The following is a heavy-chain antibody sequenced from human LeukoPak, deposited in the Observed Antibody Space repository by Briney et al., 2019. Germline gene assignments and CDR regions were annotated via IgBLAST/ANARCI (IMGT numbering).Heavy chain of an antibody. CDR1: GGSFSGYY. CDR3: ARGRTAGYCSGGSCLVFDP. D-gene: IGHD2-15*01. Sequence: SETLSLTCAAYGGSFSGYYWSWIRQPPGKGLEWIGEINHSGSTNYNPSLKSRVTISVDTSKNQFSLKLSSVTAADTAVYYCARGRTAGYCSGGSCLVFDPWGQGTLVTVSS. V-gene: IGHV4-34*01. CDR2: INHSGST. J-gene: IGHJ5*02.